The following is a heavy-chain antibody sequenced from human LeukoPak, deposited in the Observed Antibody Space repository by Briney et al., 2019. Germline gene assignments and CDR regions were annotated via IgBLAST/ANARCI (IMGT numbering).Heavy chain of an antibody. V-gene: IGHV4-4*02. CDR1: GGSITSNNW. Sequence: SETLSLTCAVSGGSITSNNWWSWVRQPPGKGLEWIGEMYHSGSTNYNPSLKSRVTISVDTSKNQFSLKLSSVTAADTAVYYCARRYCSGGSCYSERGAFDIWGQGTMVTVSS. CDR3: ARRYCSGGSCYSERGAFDI. J-gene: IGHJ3*02. CDR2: MYHSGST. D-gene: IGHD2-15*01.